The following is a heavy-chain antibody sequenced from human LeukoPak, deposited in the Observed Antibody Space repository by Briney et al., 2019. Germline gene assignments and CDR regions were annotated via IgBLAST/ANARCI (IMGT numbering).Heavy chain of an antibody. D-gene: IGHD1-7*01. CDR1: GGSFSGYY. V-gene: IGHV4-34*01. CDR2: INHSGST. Sequence: SETLSLTCAVYGGSFSGYYWSWIRQPPGKGLEWIGEINHSGSTNYNPSLKSRVTISVDTSKNQFSLKLSSVTAADTAVYYCARGGSPITGTEWRSSYALDIWGQGAMVTVSS. J-gene: IGHJ3*02. CDR3: ARGGSPITGTEWRSSYALDI.